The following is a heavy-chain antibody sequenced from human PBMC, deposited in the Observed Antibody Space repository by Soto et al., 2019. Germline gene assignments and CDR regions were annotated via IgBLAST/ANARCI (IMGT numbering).Heavy chain of an antibody. J-gene: IGHJ3*02. CDR1: GFTFSSYA. V-gene: IGHV3-30-3*01. CDR3: AGSVPDAFDI. CDR2: ISYDGSNK. Sequence: LRLSCAASGFTFSSYAMHWVRQAPGKGLEWVAVISYDGSNKYYADSVKGRFTISRDNSKNTLYLQMNSLRAEDTAVYYCAGSVPDAFDIWGQGTMVTVSS. D-gene: IGHD6-19*01.